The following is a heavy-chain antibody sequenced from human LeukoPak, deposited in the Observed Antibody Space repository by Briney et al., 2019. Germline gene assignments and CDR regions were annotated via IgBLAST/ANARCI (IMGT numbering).Heavy chain of an antibody. CDR3: ARDSGYTGYDPSVFDY. CDR1: GYSFSSGYY. D-gene: IGHD5-12*01. V-gene: IGHV4-38-2*02. J-gene: IGHJ4*02. Sequence: SETLSLTCTVSGYSFSSGYYWGWIRQPPGKGLEYIGSIYHSGSTYYNPSLKSRVTISIDASRNQFSLRMSSVTAADTAVYYCARDSGYTGYDPSVFDYWGQGTLVTVSS. CDR2: IYHSGST.